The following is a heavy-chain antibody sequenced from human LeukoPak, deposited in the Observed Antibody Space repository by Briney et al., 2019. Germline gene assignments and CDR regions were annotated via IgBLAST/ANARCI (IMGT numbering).Heavy chain of an antibody. CDR3: ARGRTIAARYSFDY. V-gene: IGHV4-4*02. D-gene: IGHD6-6*01. CDR2: INHSGST. J-gene: IGHJ4*02. Sequence: SGTLSLTCAVSGGSISSSNWWSWVRQPSGKGLEWIGEINHSGSTNYNPSLKSRVTISVDTSKNQFSLKLSSVTAADTAVYYCARGRTIAARYSFDYWGQGTLVTVSS. CDR1: GGSISSSNW.